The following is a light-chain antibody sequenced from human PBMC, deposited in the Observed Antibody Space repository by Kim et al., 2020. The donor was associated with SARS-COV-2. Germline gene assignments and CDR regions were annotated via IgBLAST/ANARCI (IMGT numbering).Light chain of an antibody. J-gene: IGLJ2*01. V-gene: IGLV3-1*01. Sequence: SYELTQPPSVSVSPGQTASISCSGDELAGKYACWYQQKPGQSPILLIYQDNKRPSGIPERFSGSSSVNSATLTIRETQAGDEADYYCQAWDSTTAVFGAGTQLTVL. CDR1: ELAGKY. CDR3: QAWDSTTAV. CDR2: QDN.